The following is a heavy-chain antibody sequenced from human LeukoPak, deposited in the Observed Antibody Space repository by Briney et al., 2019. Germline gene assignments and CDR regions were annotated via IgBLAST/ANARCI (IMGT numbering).Heavy chain of an antibody. J-gene: IGHJ4*02. CDR2: TYYRGST. CDR1: GGSVSSGNYY. D-gene: IGHD4-17*01. V-gene: IGHV4-61*01. CDR3: ASLPTVNTFNC. Sequence: SETLSLTCTVSGGSVSSGNYYWSWIRQPPGEGLEWIGYTYYRGSTNYNPSLKSRVTISVDTSKNQFSLRLSSVTTADTAVYYCASLPTVNTFNCWGQGTLVTVSS.